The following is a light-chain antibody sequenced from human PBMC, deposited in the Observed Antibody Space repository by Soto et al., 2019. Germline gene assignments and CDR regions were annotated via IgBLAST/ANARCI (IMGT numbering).Light chain of an antibody. J-gene: IGLJ2*01. CDR3: SSYTGSDNLV. CDR2: DVT. Sequence: QSALTQPPSASGSPGQSVTISCTGTSSDVGAYNYVSWYQQHPGKAPKLMIYDVTTRPSGVPDRFSGSKSGNTASLTVSGLQDEAEAEYFCSSYTGSDNLVFGGVTKLTVL. V-gene: IGLV2-8*01. CDR1: SSDVGAYNY.